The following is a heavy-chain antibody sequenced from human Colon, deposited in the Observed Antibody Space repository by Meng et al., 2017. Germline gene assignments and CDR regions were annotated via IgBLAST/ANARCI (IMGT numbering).Heavy chain of an antibody. CDR3: ARRYCSTTSCLIDY. Sequence: GGSLRLSCAASGFTFSTYEMNWVRQPPGKGLEWVSYISTSGSTIYNADSVKGRFTISRDNTNNSLFLQMSGLRVGDTAVYYCARRYCSTTSCLIDYWGQGTLVTVSS. D-gene: IGHD2-2*01. CDR2: ISTSGSTI. J-gene: IGHJ4*02. V-gene: IGHV3-48*03. CDR1: GFTFSTYE.